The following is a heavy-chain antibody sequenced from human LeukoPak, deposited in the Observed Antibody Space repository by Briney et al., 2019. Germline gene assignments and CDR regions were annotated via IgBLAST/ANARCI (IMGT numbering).Heavy chain of an antibody. V-gene: IGHV3-23*01. J-gene: IGHJ4*02. CDR2: ISDSGHRT. Sequence: GGSLRLSCAASTFSFRNFAMSWVRLAPGKGLEWVSGISDSGHRTDYADSVEGRFTISRDNSKNTLYLQMDSLRAEDTALYYCARRDTRSNGWLAFDYWGQGTLVTVSS. D-gene: IGHD6-19*01. CDR3: ARRDTRSNGWLAFDY. CDR1: TFSFRNFA.